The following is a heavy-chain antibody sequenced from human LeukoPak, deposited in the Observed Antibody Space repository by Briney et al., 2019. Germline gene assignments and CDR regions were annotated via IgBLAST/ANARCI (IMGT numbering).Heavy chain of an antibody. CDR2: IYTSGST. Sequence: PSETLSLTCTVSGGSISSYYWSWIRQPAGKGLEWIGRIYTSGSTNYNPPLKSRVTMSVDTSKNQFSLKLSSVTAADTAVYYCARGGDIVVVPAAGGWFDPWGQGTLVTVSS. CDR3: ARGGDIVVVPAAGGWFDP. CDR1: GGSISSYY. D-gene: IGHD2-2*01. J-gene: IGHJ5*02. V-gene: IGHV4-4*07.